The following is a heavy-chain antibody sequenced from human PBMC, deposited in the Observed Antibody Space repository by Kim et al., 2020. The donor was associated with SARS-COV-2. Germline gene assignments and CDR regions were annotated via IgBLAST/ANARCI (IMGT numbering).Heavy chain of an antibody. Sequence: NYVDSVKDRFTISRDNAKNSLYLQMTSLRAEETAVYYCARQVNAGFNYFDYWGQGTLVTVSS. J-gene: IGHJ4*02. D-gene: IGHD2-2*01. CDR3: ARQVNAGFNYFDY. V-gene: IGHV3-7*03.